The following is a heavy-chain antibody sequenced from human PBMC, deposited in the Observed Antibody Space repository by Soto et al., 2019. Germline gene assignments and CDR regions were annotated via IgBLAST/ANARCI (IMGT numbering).Heavy chain of an antibody. J-gene: IGHJ6*02. D-gene: IGHD2-15*01. CDR2: ISSSSSTI. V-gene: IGHV3-48*02. CDR3: ARDHCSGGSCYGYYYYGMDV. Sequence: GGSLRLSCAASGFTFSSYSMNWVRQAPGKGLEWVSYISSSSSTIYYADSVKGRFTISRDNAKNSLYLQMNSLRDEDTAVYYCARDHCSGGSCYGYYYYGMDVWGQGTTVTVSS. CDR1: GFTFSSYS.